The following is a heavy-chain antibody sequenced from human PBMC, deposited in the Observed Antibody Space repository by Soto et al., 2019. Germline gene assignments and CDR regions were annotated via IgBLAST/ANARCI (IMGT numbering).Heavy chain of an antibody. CDR3: ARLVGYCSSTSCYEPPLYYYDSSGQFDY. D-gene: IGHD2-2*03. Sequence: PVESLKISCKGSGYSFTSSWIGWVRQMPGKGLEWMGIIYPDDSDTRYSPSFQGQVTISADKSISTAYLQWSSLKASDTAMYYCARLVGYCSSTSCYEPPLYYYDSSGQFDYWGQGTLVTVSS. J-gene: IGHJ4*02. CDR2: IYPDDSDT. CDR1: GYSFTSSW. V-gene: IGHV5-51*01.